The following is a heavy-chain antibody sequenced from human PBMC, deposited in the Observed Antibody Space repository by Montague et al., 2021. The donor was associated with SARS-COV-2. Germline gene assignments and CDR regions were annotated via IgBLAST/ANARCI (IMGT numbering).Heavy chain of an antibody. V-gene: IGHV4-4*07. J-gene: IGHJ6*02. D-gene: IGHD5-24*01. CDR1: GDSISSYY. CDR2: IYTSGST. CDR3: ARDHMTTMFMVYYYGMDV. Sequence: SETLSLTCTVSGDSISSYYWSWIRQPAGKGLEWIWRIYTSGSTKYNPSLKSRVTMSVDTSKNQFSLKLSSVTAADTAVYYCARDHMTTMFMVYYYGMDVWGQGTTVTVSS.